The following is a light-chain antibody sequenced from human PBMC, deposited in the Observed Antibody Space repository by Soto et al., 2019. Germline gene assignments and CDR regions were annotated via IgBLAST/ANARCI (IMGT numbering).Light chain of an antibody. CDR1: QSVSSSY. CDR2: GAS. CDR3: QQYGSSP. V-gene: IGKV3-20*01. J-gene: IGKJ1*01. Sequence: EIVLTQSPVTLSLSPGERATLSCRASQSVSSSYLAWYQQKPGQAPRLLIYGASSRATGIPDRFSGSGSGTDFTLTISRLEPEDFAVYYCQQYGSSPFGQGTKVDIK.